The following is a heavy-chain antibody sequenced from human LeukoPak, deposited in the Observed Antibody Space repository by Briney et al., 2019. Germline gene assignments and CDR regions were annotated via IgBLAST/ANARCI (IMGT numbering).Heavy chain of an antibody. CDR2: IQYDGSNK. CDR3: ARDKILTGLG. J-gene: IGHJ4*02. CDR1: GFTFSTYG. D-gene: IGHD3-9*01. Sequence: GGSLRLSCAASGFTFSTYGMHWVRQAPGKGLEWVAFIQYDGSNKQYADSVKGRFTISRDNAKNSLYLQMNSLRAEDTAVYYCARDKILTGLGGGQGTLVTVSS. V-gene: IGHV3-30*02.